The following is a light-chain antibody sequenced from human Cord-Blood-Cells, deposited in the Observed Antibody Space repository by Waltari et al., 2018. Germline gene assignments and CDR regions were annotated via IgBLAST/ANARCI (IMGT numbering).Light chain of an antibody. CDR2: DVS. J-gene: IGLJ1*01. CDR3: CSYAGSYTLYV. Sequence: QSALTQPRAVSGSPGQSVTIPCTGTSSAVGGYTTAPRYQQHPGKAPKLMIYDVSKRPSGVPDRFSGSKSGNTASLTISGLQAEDEADYYCCSYAGSYTLYVFGTGTKVTVL. CDR1: SSAVGGYTT. V-gene: IGLV2-11*01.